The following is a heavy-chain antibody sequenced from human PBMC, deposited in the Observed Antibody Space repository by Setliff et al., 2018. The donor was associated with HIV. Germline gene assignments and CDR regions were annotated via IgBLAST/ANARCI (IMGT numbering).Heavy chain of an antibody. Sequence: SETLSLTCSVSGGSISSSDYHWGWIRQSPGKGLEWIGTIYYSGSTYYSPSLKSRVAISVDTSKSQFSLNLTSVTVAETAVYYCARLGCSNNWRPPNAFDIWGQGTMVTVSS. J-gene: IGHJ3*02. CDR2: IYYSGST. D-gene: IGHD1-1*01. CDR3: ARLGCSNNWRPPNAFDI. V-gene: IGHV4-39*01. CDR1: GGSISSSDYH.